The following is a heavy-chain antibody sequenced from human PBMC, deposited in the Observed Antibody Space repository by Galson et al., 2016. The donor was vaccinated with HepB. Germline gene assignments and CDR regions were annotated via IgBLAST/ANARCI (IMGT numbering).Heavy chain of an antibody. CDR3: ARGSARPQIVVLRSATPPPNNYHGLDV. J-gene: IGHJ6*02. CDR2: TYRTGTS. D-gene: IGHD2-21*01. V-gene: IGHV4-4*02. Sequence: ETLSLTCAVSGGSITSADWWTWVRQTPGKGLEWIGETYRTGTSNYHPSLASRVTISIDKSNNHFSLEVHSVTAADTAVYYCARGSARPQIVVLRSATPPPNNYHGLDVWGQGTTVIVSS. CDR1: GGSITSADW.